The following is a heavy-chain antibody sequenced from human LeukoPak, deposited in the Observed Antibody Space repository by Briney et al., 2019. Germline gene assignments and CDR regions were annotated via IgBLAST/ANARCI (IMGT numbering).Heavy chain of an antibody. D-gene: IGHD2-2*01. CDR2: ISSSSSYI. J-gene: IGHJ6*04. Sequence: GGSLRLSCAASRFTLSSYIMNWVRQAPGKGLEWVSSISSSSSYIYYADSVKGRFTISRDNAKNSLYLQMNSLRVEDTAVYYCARNAAVVVPAAMGYYYGMDVWGKGTTVTVSS. V-gene: IGHV3-21*01. CDR1: RFTLSSYI. CDR3: ARNAAVVVPAAMGYYYGMDV.